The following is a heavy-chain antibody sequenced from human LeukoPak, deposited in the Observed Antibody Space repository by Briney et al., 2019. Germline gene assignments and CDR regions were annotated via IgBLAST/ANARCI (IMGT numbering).Heavy chain of an antibody. Sequence: PSETLSLTCTVSGGSISNYYWSWIRQPPGKGLEWIGEINHSGSTNYNPSLKSRVTISVDTSKNQFSLKLSSVTAADTAVYYCARKGGSGYDSNWFDPWGQGTLVTVSS. J-gene: IGHJ5*02. V-gene: IGHV4-34*01. CDR2: INHSGST. CDR3: ARKGGSGYDSNWFDP. D-gene: IGHD5-12*01. CDR1: GGSISNYY.